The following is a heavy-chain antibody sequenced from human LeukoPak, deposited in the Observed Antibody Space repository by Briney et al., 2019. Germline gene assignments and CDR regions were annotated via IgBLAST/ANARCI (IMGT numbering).Heavy chain of an antibody. CDR2: IRSKAYGGTT. Sequence: PGGSLRLSCTASGFTFGDYATSWVRQARGKGLEWVGFIRSKAYGGTTEYAASVKGRFTISRDDSKSIAYLQMNSLKTEDTAVYYCTRDPSNYDFWSGFLYYFDYWGQGTLVTVSS. CDR3: TRDPSNYDFWSGFLYYFDY. J-gene: IGHJ4*02. CDR1: GFTFGDYA. V-gene: IGHV3-49*04. D-gene: IGHD3-3*01.